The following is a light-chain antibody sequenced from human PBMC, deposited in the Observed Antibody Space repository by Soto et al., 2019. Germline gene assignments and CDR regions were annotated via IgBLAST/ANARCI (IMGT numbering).Light chain of an antibody. CDR2: EVS. J-gene: IGLJ3*02. CDR1: SSDVGGYKY. Sequence: QSVLTQPASVSGSPGQSITISCTGTSSDVGGYKYISWYQHHSGKAPKHMIFEVSNRPSGVSHRFSGSKSGNTASLTISGLQAEEEADYYCSSYTINTWVFGGGTKLTVL. V-gene: IGLV2-14*01. CDR3: SSYTINTWV.